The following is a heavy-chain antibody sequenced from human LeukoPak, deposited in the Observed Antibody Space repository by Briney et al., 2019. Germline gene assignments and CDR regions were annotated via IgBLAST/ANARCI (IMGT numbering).Heavy chain of an antibody. V-gene: IGHV1-69*04. CDR3: ASTIAAVNYYGMDV. Sequence: SVKVSCKASGGTFSSYAIIWVRQAPGQGLEWMGRIIPILGIANYAQKFQGRVTITADKSTSTAYMELSSLRSEDTAVYYCASTIAAVNYYGMDVWGQGTTVTVSS. J-gene: IGHJ6*02. CDR2: IIPILGIA. CDR1: GGTFSSYA. D-gene: IGHD6-13*01.